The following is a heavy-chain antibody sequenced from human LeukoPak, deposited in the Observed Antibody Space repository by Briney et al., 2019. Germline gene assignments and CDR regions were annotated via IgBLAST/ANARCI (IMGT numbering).Heavy chain of an antibody. CDR3: AREVDSSNWYFDY. D-gene: IGHD6-13*01. CDR1: GYTFTFYG. V-gene: IGHV1-18*01. J-gene: IGHJ4*02. Sequence: GASVKVSCKASGYTFTFYGISWVRQAPGQRLEWMGWISEYNGNTNCTQNLQGRVTMTTDTSTSTAYMELRSLRSDDTAVYYCAREVDSSNWYFDYWGQGTLVTVSS. CDR2: ISEYNGNT.